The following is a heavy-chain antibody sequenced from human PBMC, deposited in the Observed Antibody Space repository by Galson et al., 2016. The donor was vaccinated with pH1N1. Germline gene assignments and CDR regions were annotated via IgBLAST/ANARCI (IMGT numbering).Heavy chain of an antibody. CDR1: GYTFTTYG. J-gene: IGHJ4*02. D-gene: IGHD4-17*01. Sequence: SVKVSCKASGYTFTTYGIHWVRQAPGQRLQWMGWINCGNGDTRYAKRFQGRVTISRDTSTTTVYMDLTNLRPEDTAVFYCVKGGDFDQWGQGTLVTVSS. CDR3: VKGGDFDQ. CDR2: INCGNGDT. V-gene: IGHV1-3*01.